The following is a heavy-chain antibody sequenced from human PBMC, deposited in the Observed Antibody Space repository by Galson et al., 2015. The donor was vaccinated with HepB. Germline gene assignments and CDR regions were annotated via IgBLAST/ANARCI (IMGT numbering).Heavy chain of an antibody. J-gene: IGHJ6*02. CDR2: SDPEDGET. CDR1: GYTLTELS. D-gene: IGHD1-20*01. V-gene: IGHV1-24*01. CDR3: ATLGGYNWNDPYYYYGMDV. Sequence: SVKVSCKVSGYTLTELSMHWVRQAPGKGLEWMGGSDPEDGETIYAQKFQGRVTMTEDTSTDTAYMELSSLRSEDTAVYYCATLGGYNWNDPYYYYGMDVWGQGTTVTVSS.